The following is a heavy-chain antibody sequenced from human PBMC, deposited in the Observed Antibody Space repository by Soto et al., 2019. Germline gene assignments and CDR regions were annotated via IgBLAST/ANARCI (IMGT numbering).Heavy chain of an antibody. CDR3: ARGIVETTKGHFDY. J-gene: IGHJ4*01. CDR1: GGSFSNYY. D-gene: IGHD1-26*01. V-gene: IGHV4-34*01. CDR2: INHSGRT. Sequence: SETLSLTCAVYGGSFSNYYWNWIRQPPGKGLEWIGEINHSGRTNYNPSLKSRLTISVDTSKNQFSLQLTSVTAADTAVYYCARGIVETTKGHFDYWGHGTLVTV.